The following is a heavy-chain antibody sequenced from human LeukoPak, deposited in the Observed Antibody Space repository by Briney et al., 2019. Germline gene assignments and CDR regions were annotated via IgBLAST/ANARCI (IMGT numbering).Heavy chain of an antibody. CDR3: ATGAYYYDSSGYYPDY. CDR2: FDPEDGET. D-gene: IGHD3-22*01. V-gene: IGHV1-24*01. J-gene: IGHJ4*02. Sequence: ASVKVSCTVSGYTLTELSMHWVRQAPGKGLEWMGGFDPEDGETIYSQKFQGRVTMTEDTSTDTAYMELSSLRSEDTAVYYCATGAYYYDSSGYYPDYWGQGTLVTVSS. CDR1: GYTLTELS.